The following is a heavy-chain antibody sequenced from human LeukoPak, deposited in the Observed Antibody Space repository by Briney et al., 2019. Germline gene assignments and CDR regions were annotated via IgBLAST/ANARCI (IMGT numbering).Heavy chain of an antibody. D-gene: IGHD5-18*01. J-gene: IGHJ4*02. Sequence: KTSETLSLTCTVSGGSITSCYWSWIRQPPGKGLEWIGYFYHSGSTNYNPSLKSRVAISVDTSKNQFSLKLSSVTAADTAVYYCARWIPYYFDYWGQGTLVTVSS. CDR2: FYHSGST. V-gene: IGHV4-59*08. CDR3: ARWIPYYFDY. CDR1: GGSITSCY.